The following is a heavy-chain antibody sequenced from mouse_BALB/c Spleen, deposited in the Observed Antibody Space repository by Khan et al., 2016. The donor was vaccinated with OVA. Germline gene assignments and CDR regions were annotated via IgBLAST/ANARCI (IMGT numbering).Heavy chain of an antibody. V-gene: IGHV3-2*02. D-gene: IGHD1-1*01. CDR3: ARVYGGDFDY. J-gene: IGHJ2*01. CDR2: ISYSGNT. CDR1: GYSITSDYA. Sequence: EVQLKESGPGLVKPSQSLSLTCTVTGYSITSDYAWNWIRQFPGNKLEWMGFISYSGNTKYNPSLKSRISITRDTSENQFFLQLNSVTTEDTATYYCARVYGGDFDYWGQGTTLTVSS.